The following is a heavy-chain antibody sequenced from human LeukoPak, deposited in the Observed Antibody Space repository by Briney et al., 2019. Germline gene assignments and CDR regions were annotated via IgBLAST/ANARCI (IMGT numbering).Heavy chain of an antibody. CDR2: ISSSSSYI. J-gene: IGHJ4*02. CDR1: GFTFSSYS. D-gene: IGHD3-22*01. CDR3: ARDRVPSYDYDSSGYQTWGY. Sequence: GSLRLSCAASGFTFSSYSMNWVRQAPGKGLEWVSSISSSSSYIYYADSVKGRFTISRDNDKNSLYLQMNSLRAEDTAVYYCARDRVPSYDYDSSGYQTWGYWGQGTLVTVSS. V-gene: IGHV3-21*01.